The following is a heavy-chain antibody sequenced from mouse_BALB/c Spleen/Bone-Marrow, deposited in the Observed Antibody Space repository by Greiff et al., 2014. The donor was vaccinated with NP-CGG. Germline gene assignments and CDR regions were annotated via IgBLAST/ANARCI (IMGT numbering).Heavy chain of an antibody. J-gene: IGHJ2*01. CDR1: GFTFSDYA. Sequence: EVQLVESGGALVKPGGSLKLSCAASGFTFSDYAMSWVRQSPEKRLEWVAEISNGGNYTYYPDTVTGRFTISRDNAKNTLYLEMSSLRSEDTAMYYCSRNCNYSFDFWGQGTTLTVSS. CDR2: ISNGGNYT. CDR3: SRNCNYSFDF. D-gene: IGHD2-1*01. V-gene: IGHV5-9-4*01.